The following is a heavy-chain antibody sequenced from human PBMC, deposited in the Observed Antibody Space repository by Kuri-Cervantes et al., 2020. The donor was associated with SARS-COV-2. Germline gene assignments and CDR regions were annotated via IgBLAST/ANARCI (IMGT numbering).Heavy chain of an antibody. CDR1: GFTFSDYY. CDR2: ISSSGDTI. J-gene: IGHJ3*02. V-gene: IGHV3-11*04. Sequence: GGSLRLSCAASGFTFSDYYMSWIRQAPGKGLECVSYISSSGDTIYYADSVRGRFTISRDNAKNSLYLQMNSLRAEDTAVYYCARAGGLADAFDIWGQGTMVTVSS. D-gene: IGHD3/OR15-3a*01. CDR3: ARAGGLADAFDI.